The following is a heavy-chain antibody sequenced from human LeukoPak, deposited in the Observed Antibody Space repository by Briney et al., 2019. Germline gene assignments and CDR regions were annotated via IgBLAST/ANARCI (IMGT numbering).Heavy chain of an antibody. CDR1: EFTFSNYA. D-gene: IGHD3-3*01. CDR3: ARGDVWSGYYMYYFDY. J-gene: IGHJ4*02. CDR2: ILYDGNNK. V-gene: IGHV3-30-3*01. Sequence: GESLRLSCVASEFTFSNYAMHWVRQAPVKGLEWLAVILYDGNNKFYADSVKGRFTISRDNSKNTLYLQMNSLRDEDTAVYYCARGDVWSGYYMYYFDYWGQGTLVTVSS.